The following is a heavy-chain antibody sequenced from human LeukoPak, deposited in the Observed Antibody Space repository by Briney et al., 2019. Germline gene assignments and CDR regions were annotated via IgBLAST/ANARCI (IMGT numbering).Heavy chain of an antibody. D-gene: IGHD3-22*01. V-gene: IGHV1-69*13. J-gene: IGHJ6*02. CDR3: ARANYGSSGYYYENPYYYYYGMDV. Sequence: SVKVSCKASGGTFSSYAISWVRQAPGQGLEWMGGIIPIFGTANYAQKFQGRVTITADESTSTAYMELSSPRSEDTAVYYCARANYGSSGYYYENPYYYYYGMDVWGQGTTVTVSS. CDR1: GGTFSSYA. CDR2: IIPIFGTA.